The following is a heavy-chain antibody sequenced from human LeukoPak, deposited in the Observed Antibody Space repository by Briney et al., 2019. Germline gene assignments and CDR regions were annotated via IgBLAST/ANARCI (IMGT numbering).Heavy chain of an antibody. CDR3: ARERGDSGYDSAGY. Sequence: ASVKVSCKVSGYTFASYGISWVRRAPGQGLEWMAWINAYNGDTNYAQKFQGRVTVTTDSSTTTAYMELRSLRSDGTAVYYCARERGDSGYDSAGYWGQGTLVTVSS. D-gene: IGHD5-12*01. V-gene: IGHV1-18*01. CDR2: INAYNGDT. CDR1: GYTFASYG. J-gene: IGHJ4*02.